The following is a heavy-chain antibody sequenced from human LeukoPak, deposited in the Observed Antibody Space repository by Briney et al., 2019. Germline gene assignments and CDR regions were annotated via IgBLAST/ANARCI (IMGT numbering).Heavy chain of an antibody. V-gene: IGHV4-61*02. D-gene: IGHD3-10*01. CDR2: IYTSGST. CDR1: GGSISSGSYY. CDR3: ARDLWFGAGRTFDI. J-gene: IGHJ3*02. Sequence: PSQTLSLTCTVSGGSISSGSYYWSWIRQPAGKGLEWIGRIYTSGSTNYNPSLKSRVTISVDTSKNQFSLKLSSVTAADTAVYYCARDLWFGAGRTFDIWGQGTMVTVSS.